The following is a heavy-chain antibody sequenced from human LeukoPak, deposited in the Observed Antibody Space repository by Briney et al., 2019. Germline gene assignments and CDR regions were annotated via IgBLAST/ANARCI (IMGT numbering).Heavy chain of an antibody. D-gene: IGHD2-15*01. CDR3: ARGVPGSSCSSGSCPYFDY. J-gene: IGHJ4*02. V-gene: IGHV1-8*02. CDR2: VNPNSGHT. CDR1: GYTFTGYN. Sequence: ASVKVSCKASGYTFTGYNMHWVRQATGQGLEWMGWVNPNSGHTGFAQKFQGRVSMTSNTSISTAYMEVRSLRSEDTAVYYCARGVPGSSCSSGSCPYFDYWGQGTLVSVSS.